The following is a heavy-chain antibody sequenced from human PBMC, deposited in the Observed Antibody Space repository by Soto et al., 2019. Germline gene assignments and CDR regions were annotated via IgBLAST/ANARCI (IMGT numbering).Heavy chain of an antibody. CDR2: IYYTGST. Sequence: QVQLQESGPELVKPSQTLSLTCTVSGDSVSSGAYYWSWVRQHPGKGLEWLGYIYYTGSTYYNPSRRTRLTLSVDTSKNQFSLKLSSVTAADTAVYFCASSRKGGWTCDYWGQGTLATVSS. CDR3: ASSRKGGWTCDY. D-gene: IGHD2-15*01. J-gene: IGHJ4*02. CDR1: GDSVSSGAYY. V-gene: IGHV4-31*03.